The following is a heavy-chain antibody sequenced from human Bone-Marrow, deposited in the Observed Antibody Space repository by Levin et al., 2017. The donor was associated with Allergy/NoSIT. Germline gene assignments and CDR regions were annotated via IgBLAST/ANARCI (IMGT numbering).Heavy chain of an antibody. Sequence: GGSLRLSCRISGFIFADYAMNWVRQAPGRGLEWVSSLDGSSGKTHYADSVKGRFTISREYSKNTLFLQMNSLRVEDTARYYCAKAETTVVLDFSDLDVWGERTAVTVTT. CDR2: LDGSSGKT. D-gene: IGHD4-23*01. J-gene: IGHJ6*04. CDR3: AKAETTVVLDFSDLDV. V-gene: IGHV3-23*01. CDR1: GFIFADYA.